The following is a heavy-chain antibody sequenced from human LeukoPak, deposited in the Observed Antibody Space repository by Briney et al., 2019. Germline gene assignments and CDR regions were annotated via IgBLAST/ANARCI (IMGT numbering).Heavy chain of an antibody. V-gene: IGHV3-30*18. J-gene: IGHJ4*02. D-gene: IGHD5-18*01. CDR1: GFTFSSYG. Sequence: GRSLRLSCAASGFTFSSYGMHWVRQAPGKGLEWVAVISYDGSNKCYADSVKGRFTISRDNSKNTLYLQMNSLRAEDTAVYYCAKEGYSYGHFDYWGQGTLVTVSS. CDR2: ISYDGSNK. CDR3: AKEGYSYGHFDY.